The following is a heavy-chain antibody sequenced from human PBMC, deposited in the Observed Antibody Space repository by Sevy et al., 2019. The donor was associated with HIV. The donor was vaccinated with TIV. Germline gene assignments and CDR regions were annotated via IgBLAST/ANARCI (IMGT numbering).Heavy chain of an antibody. D-gene: IGHD2-2*01. CDR3: AGSPPVVVGPGDPSWFDP. CDR1: GGSFSGYY. J-gene: IGHJ5*02. CDR2: INDSGIT. Sequence: SETLSLTCAVHGGSFSGYYWSWIRESPWKWLEWIGEINDSGITNYNPSLKSRVTISVDTSKKDFSLRLDYVTASDTAVYSCAGSPPVVVGPGDPSWFDPWGKGTLVTVSS. V-gene: IGHV4-34*01.